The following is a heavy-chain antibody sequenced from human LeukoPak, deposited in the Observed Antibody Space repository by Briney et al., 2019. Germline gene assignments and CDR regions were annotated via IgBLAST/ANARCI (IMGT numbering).Heavy chain of an antibody. CDR2: IYHSGST. J-gene: IGHJ4*02. D-gene: IGHD3-22*01. CDR3: ARGFREGYYDSSGYYLDY. CDR1: GGSISSSNW. V-gene: IGHV4-4*02. Sequence: PSETLSLTCAVSGGSISSSNWWSWVRQPPGKGLEWIGEIYHSGSTNYNPSLKSRVTISVDKSKNQFSLKLSSVTAADTAVYYCARGFREGYYDSSGYYLDYWGQGTLVTVSS.